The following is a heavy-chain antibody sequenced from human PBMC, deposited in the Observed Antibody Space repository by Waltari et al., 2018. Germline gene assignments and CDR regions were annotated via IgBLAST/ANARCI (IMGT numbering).Heavy chain of an antibody. CDR3: AKDPSGYSTNFDY. J-gene: IGHJ4*02. V-gene: IGHV3-30*18. D-gene: IGHD5-12*01. Sequence: QVQLVESGGGVVPPGRSLRLSCAASGFTFSSYGMHWVRQAPGKGLEWVAVISYDGSNKYYADSVKGRFTISRDNSKNTLYLQMNSLRAEDTAVYYCAKDPSGYSTNFDYWGQGTLVTVSS. CDR1: GFTFSSYG. CDR2: ISYDGSNK.